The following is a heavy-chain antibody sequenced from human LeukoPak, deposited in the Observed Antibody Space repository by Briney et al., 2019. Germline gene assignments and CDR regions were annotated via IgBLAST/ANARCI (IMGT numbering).Heavy chain of an antibody. J-gene: IGHJ4*02. CDR1: GFTFSSYW. Sequence: GGSLRLSCAASGFTFSSYWMHWVRQAPGQGLVWVSRISSDGSSTVYAGSVKGGFTISRDNARYTLYLQTDGLRAEDTAVYYCARARLTVAQLTDYWGQGTLVTVSS. CDR3: ARARLTVAQLTDY. V-gene: IGHV3-74*01. D-gene: IGHD6-19*01. CDR2: ISSDGSST.